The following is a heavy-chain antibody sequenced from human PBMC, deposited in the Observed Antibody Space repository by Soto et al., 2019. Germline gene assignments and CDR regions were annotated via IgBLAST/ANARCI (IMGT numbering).Heavy chain of an antibody. Sequence: EVPVVESGGGLVKPGGSLRLSCTASGSTFSSYGMNWVRQAPGKGLEWVSSITNSGNYIYYADSVQGRFTISRDNARNSLYLQMNSLRAEDTAGYLCARAEAAGSSIRYWGQGSLVTVSS. V-gene: IGHV3-21*06. J-gene: IGHJ4*02. CDR3: ARAEAAGSSIRY. CDR1: GSTFSSYG. CDR2: ITNSGNYI. D-gene: IGHD2-2*01.